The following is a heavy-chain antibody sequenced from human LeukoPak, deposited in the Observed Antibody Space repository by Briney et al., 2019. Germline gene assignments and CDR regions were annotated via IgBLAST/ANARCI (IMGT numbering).Heavy chain of an antibody. D-gene: IGHD4-23*01. J-gene: IGHJ4*02. CDR3: ARDFVAPPQTTVVTET. Sequence: GGFLRLCCASAGFTCSSGAMSWWRQAPGGGVQWGSAISGSGGSTYYADSVKGRFTISRDNSKNTLYLQMNSLRAEDTAVYYCARDFVAPPQTTVVTETWGQGTLVTVSS. CDR2: ISGSGGST. CDR1: GFTCSSGA. V-gene: IGHV3-23*01.